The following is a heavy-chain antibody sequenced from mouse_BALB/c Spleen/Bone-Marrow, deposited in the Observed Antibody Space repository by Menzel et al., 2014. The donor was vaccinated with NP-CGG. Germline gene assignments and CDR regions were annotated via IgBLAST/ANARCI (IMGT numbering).Heavy chain of an antibody. CDR1: GFDFSRYW. J-gene: IGHJ3*01. D-gene: IGHD4-1*01. Sequence: EVKLMESGGGLVQPGGSPKLSCAASGFDFSRYWMSWVRQAPGKGLEWIGEINPDSSTINYTPSLKDKFIISRDNAKNTLYLQMSKVRSEDTALYYCARGDWAWFVYWGQGTLVTVSA. CDR3: ARGDWAWFVY. CDR2: INPDSSTI. V-gene: IGHV4-1*02.